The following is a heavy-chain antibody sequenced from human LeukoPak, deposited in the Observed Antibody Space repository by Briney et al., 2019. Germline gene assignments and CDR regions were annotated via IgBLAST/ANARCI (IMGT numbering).Heavy chain of an antibody. CDR2: ISGSGGST. CDR1: GFTFSSYA. D-gene: IGHD4-17*01. V-gene: IGHV3-23*01. CDR3: AKDYGDYPFDY. Sequence: GALRLSCAASGFTFSSYAMSWVRQAPGKGLEWVSAISGSGGSTYYADSVKGRFTISRDNSKNMLYLQMNSLRAEDTAVYYCAKDYGDYPFDYWGQGTLVTVSS. J-gene: IGHJ4*02.